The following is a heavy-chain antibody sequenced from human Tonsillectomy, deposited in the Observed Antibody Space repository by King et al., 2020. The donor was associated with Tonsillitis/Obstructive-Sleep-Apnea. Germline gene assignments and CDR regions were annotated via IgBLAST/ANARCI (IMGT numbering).Heavy chain of an antibody. CDR3: ARRPSDSSGYYFDY. V-gene: IGHV4-59*08. Sequence: VQLQESGPGLVKPSETLSLTCTVSGGSISSYYWSWIRQPPGKGLEWIGYIYYSGSTNYNPSLKSRVTISVDTSKNQFSLKLSSVTAADTAVYYCARRPSDSSGYYFDYWGQGTLVTVSS. CDR2: IYYSGST. CDR1: GGSISSYY. D-gene: IGHD3-22*01. J-gene: IGHJ4*02.